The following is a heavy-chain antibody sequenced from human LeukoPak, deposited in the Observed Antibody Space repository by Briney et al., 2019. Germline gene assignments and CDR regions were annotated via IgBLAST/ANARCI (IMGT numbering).Heavy chain of an antibody. CDR3: ARDGVSNPYAGGD. Sequence: GASVKVSFKDSGYTLLSYGINRVRQTRGQAREWMGWLSAYNGNTNYAQKLQGRVTMTTAKSTTTAYMELRSLRSDDTAVYYCARDGVSNPYAGGDWGQGTLVTVSS. CDR1: GYTLLSYG. D-gene: IGHD3-16*01. CDR2: LSAYNGNT. J-gene: IGHJ1*01. V-gene: IGHV1-18*01.